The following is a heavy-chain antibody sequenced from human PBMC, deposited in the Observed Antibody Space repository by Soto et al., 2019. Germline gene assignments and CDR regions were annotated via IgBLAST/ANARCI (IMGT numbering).Heavy chain of an antibody. Sequence: SETLYLTCTVSGGSVSSGSYYWSWIRQPPGKGLEWIGYIYYSGSTNYNPSLKSRVTISVDTSKNQFSLKLSSVTAADTAVYYCARGTGHYYGMDVWGQGTTVTVSS. J-gene: IGHJ6*02. CDR2: IYYSGST. V-gene: IGHV4-61*01. CDR3: ARGTGHYYGMDV. CDR1: GGSVSSGSYY. D-gene: IGHD2-2*01.